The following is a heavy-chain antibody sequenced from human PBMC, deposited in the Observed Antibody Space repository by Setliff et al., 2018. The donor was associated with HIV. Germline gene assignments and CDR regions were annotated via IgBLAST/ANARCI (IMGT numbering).Heavy chain of an antibody. D-gene: IGHD2-15*01. CDR3: ARARRAGSGPKYFQH. V-gene: IGHV4-34*01. CDR1: CGSFNGYY. Sequence: SETLSLTCAVYCGSFNGYYWSWIRQPPGKGLEWIGEINHSGSTNYNPSLKSRVTMSVDKSKNQFSLRLSSVTAADTAVYYCARARRAGSGPKYFQHWGQGTLVTVSS. CDR2: INHSGST. J-gene: IGHJ1*01.